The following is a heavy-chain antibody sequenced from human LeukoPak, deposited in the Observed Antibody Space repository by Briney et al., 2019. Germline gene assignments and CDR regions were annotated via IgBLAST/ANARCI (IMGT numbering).Heavy chain of an antibody. CDR1: GGFFSGYY. CDR3: ARGRYCSGGSCYYNP. V-gene: IGHV4-34*01. CDR2: INHSGST. D-gene: IGHD2-15*01. Sequence: SETLSLTCAVYGGFFSGYYWSWIRQPPGKGLEWIGEINHSGSTNYNPSLKSRVTISVDTSKNQFSLKLSSVTAADTAVYYCARGRYCSGGSCYYNPWGQGTLVTVSS. J-gene: IGHJ5*02.